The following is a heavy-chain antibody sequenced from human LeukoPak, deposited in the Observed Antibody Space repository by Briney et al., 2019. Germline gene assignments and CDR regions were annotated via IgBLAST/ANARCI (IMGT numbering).Heavy chain of an antibody. CDR3: ARVGPSYAYDN. CDR2: ISYSGNT. J-gene: IGHJ4*02. V-gene: IGHV4-39*07. Sequence: SETLSLTCIVSGASISTSGYYWGWIRQPPGKGLEWIGSISYSGNTYYNPSLKSRVAISVDTSKNQFSLEMSSVTAADTAVYYCARVGPSYAYDNWGQGTLVTVSS. D-gene: IGHD3-16*01. CDR1: GASISTSGYY.